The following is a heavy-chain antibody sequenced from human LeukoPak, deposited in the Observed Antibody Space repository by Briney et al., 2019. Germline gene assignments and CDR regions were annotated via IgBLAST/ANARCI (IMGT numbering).Heavy chain of an antibody. CDR2: ISDDGGNK. CDR1: GFTFSNSG. J-gene: IGHJ4*02. Sequence: PGGSLRLSCAASGFTFSNSGMHWVRQAPGKGLEWVAVISDDGGNKYYADSVKGRFTISRDNSKNTLSLQMNSLRAEDTAVYFCAKDRGYYYDSSGGLDYWGQGTLVTVSS. V-gene: IGHV3-30*18. CDR3: AKDRGYYYDSSGGLDY. D-gene: IGHD3-22*01.